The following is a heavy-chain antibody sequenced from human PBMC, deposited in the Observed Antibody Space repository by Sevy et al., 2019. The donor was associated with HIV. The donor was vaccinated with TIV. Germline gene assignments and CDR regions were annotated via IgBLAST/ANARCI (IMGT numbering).Heavy chain of an antibody. CDR2: ISTYNGNT. D-gene: IGHD6-19*01. Sequence: GESLKISCKISGYKVDMYGIAWVRQAPGQGLEWMGWISTYNGNTNYAQNSQGRVTMTTDTSTSVVYMELGGLRPDDTAVYYCARATGMAVAGTGRYFDFWGQGTLVTVSS. CDR3: ARATGMAVAGTGRYFDF. CDR1: GYKVDMYG. J-gene: IGHJ4*01. V-gene: IGHV1-18*04.